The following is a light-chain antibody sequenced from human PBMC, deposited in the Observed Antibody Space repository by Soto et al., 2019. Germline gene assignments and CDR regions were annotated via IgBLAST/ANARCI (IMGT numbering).Light chain of an antibody. J-gene: IGKJ5*01. Sequence: EILLTQSPVTLSLSPGERATLSCRASQSVSSRFLAWYQQKPGQAPRLLMYGASSRATGIPDRFSGTGSGTDFTLTISRLEPEDFAVYYCQQYNNWPPITFGQGTRLEIK. V-gene: IGKV3-20*01. CDR1: QSVSSRF. CDR3: QQYNNWPPIT. CDR2: GAS.